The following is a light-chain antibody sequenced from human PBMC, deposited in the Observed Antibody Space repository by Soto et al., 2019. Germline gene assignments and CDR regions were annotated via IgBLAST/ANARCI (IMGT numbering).Light chain of an antibody. CDR2: GAS. J-gene: IGKJ2*01. CDR1: QSVSSSY. V-gene: IGKV3-20*01. Sequence: EIVLTQSPGTLSLSPGERATLSCRASQSVSSSYLAWYQQKPGQAPRLLIYGASSRATGIPDRFSGSGSGTDITLTISRLEPEDFAVYYCQQYASSPVYTFGQGTKLEIK. CDR3: QQYASSPVYT.